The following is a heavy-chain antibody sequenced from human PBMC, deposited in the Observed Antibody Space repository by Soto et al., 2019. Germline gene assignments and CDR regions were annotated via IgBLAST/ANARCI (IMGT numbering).Heavy chain of an antibody. V-gene: IGHV3-48*03. CDR1: GFTFSSYE. CDR3: ARSSSIPSPRYYYGMDV. D-gene: IGHD6-6*01. CDR2: ISSSGSTI. J-gene: IGHJ6*02. Sequence: EVQLVESGGGLVQPGGSLRLSCAASGFTFSSYEMNWVRQAPGKGLEWVSYISSSGSTIYYADSVKGRLPISRDNAKDSLYLQMNRMRAEDTAVYYCARSSSIPSPRYYYGMDVWGQGTTVTVSS.